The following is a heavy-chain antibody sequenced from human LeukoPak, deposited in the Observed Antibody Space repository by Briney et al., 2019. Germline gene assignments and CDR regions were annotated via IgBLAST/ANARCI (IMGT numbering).Heavy chain of an antibody. J-gene: IGHJ4*02. Sequence: SDTLSLTCTVSGGSISSYYWSWIRQPPGKGLEGLGYIYYSGSTNYNPSLKSRVTISIDTSKNQFSLKLSSVTAADTAVYYYAQIEDYGDYYFDYWGQGTLVTVSS. CDR1: GGSISSYY. V-gene: IGHV4-59*07. D-gene: IGHD4-17*01. CDR3: AQIEDYGDYYFDY. CDR2: IYYSGST.